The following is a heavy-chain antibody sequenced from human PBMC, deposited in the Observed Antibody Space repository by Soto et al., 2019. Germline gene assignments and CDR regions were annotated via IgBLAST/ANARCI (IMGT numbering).Heavy chain of an antibody. J-gene: IGHJ6*02. CDR2: ISYDGSNK. Sequence: XVSLRLSCVASGFNFTNSEMHWVRQAPGKGLEWVAIISYDGSNKYYADSVKGRFTMSRDNSKNTLDLQMDSLRVGDTAVYYCARRHTLCYYAIDVWGQGTTVTVSS. CDR1: GFNFTNSE. D-gene: IGHD3-16*02. V-gene: IGHV3-30-3*01. CDR3: ARRHTLCYYAIDV.